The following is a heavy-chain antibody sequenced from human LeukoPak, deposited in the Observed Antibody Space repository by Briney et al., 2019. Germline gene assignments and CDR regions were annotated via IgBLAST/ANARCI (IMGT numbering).Heavy chain of an antibody. CDR1: GFTFSSYA. D-gene: IGHD3-22*01. CDR2: ISGSGGST. V-gene: IGHV3-23*01. CDR3: AKSGSPITMIEYSQH. J-gene: IGHJ1*01. Sequence: PGGSLRLSCAASGFTFSSYAMSWVRQAPGKGLEWVSAISGSGGSTYYADSVKGRFTISRDNSKNTLYLQMNSLRAEDTAVYYCAKSGSPITMIEYSQHWGQGTLVTVSS.